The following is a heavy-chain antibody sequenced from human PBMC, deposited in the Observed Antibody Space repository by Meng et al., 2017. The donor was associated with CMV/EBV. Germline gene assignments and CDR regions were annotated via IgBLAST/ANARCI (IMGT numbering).Heavy chain of an antibody. CDR1: GYSFTSYW. V-gene: IGHV5-51*01. D-gene: IGHD6-13*01. J-gene: IGHJ6*02. Sequence: KVSCKGSGYSFTSYWIGWVRQPPGKGLEWMGVIYPGDSDTRYSPSFQGQVTISADKSISTAYLQWSSLKASDTAMYYCARSFRFGHSSPTGYYYYGMDVWGQGTTVTVSS. CDR2: IYPGDSDT. CDR3: ARSFRFGHSSPTGYYYYGMDV.